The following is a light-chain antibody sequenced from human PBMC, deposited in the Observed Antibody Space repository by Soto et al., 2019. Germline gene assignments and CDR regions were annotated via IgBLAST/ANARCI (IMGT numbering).Light chain of an antibody. J-gene: IGLJ3*02. CDR1: SSNIGAGYD. CDR2: GNS. V-gene: IGLV1-40*01. Sequence: QSVLTQPPSVSGAPGQRDTISCTGSSSNIGAGYDVHWYQQLPGTAPKLLIYGNSNRPSGVPDRFSGSKSGTSASLAITGLQAEDEADYDCQSYDSSLSGWVFGGGTKLTV. CDR3: QSYDSSLSGWV.